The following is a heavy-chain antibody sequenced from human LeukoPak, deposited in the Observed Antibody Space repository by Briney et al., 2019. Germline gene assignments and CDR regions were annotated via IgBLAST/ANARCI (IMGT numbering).Heavy chain of an antibody. D-gene: IGHD6-13*01. CDR3: ARDGSSSWYAY. CDR1: GYTFTSYG. CDR2: ISPYNGNT. Sequence: ASVRVSCKASGYTFTSYGMSWVRQAPGQGLEWMGWISPYNGNTNYAQKLQGRVTMTADTSTSTAYMDLRSLSSDDTAVYYCARDGSSSWYAYWGQGTLVTVSS. V-gene: IGHV1-18*01. J-gene: IGHJ4*02.